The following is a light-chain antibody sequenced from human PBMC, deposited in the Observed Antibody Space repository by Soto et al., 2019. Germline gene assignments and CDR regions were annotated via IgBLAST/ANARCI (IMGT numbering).Light chain of an antibody. Sequence: ETVMTQSPATLSVSPGERATLSCRASQSVGGNLAWYQQNPGQAPRLLIYGASTRATGIPARFSGSGSGTEFTLTISSLQSEDFAVYYCHQYNDWPPLTFGAGTKVEIK. CDR3: HQYNDWPPLT. CDR1: QSVGGN. CDR2: GAS. J-gene: IGKJ4*01. V-gene: IGKV3-15*01.